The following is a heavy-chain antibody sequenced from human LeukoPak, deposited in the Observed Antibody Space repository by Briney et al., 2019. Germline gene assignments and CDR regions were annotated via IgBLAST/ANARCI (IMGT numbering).Heavy chain of an antibody. CDR2: IYYSGST. CDR3: ARGPDYGGNLGGFDP. J-gene: IGHJ5*02. V-gene: IGHV4-31*03. Sequence: PSQTLSLTCTVSGGSISSGGYYWSWIRQHPGKGLEWIGYIYYSGSTYYNPSLKSRVTISVDTSKNQFSLKLSSVTAADTAVYYCARGPDYGGNLGGFDPWGQGTLVTVSS. CDR1: GGSISSGGYY. D-gene: IGHD4-23*01.